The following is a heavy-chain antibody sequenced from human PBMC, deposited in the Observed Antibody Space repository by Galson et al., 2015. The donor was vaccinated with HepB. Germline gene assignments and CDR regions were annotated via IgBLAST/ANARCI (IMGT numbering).Heavy chain of an antibody. CDR3: ARGAARLVWYFDL. D-gene: IGHD6-6*01. Sequence: SLRLSCAASGFTFSSYGTHWVRQAPGKGLEWVAVIWYDGSNKYYADSVKGRFTISRDNSKNTLYLQMNSLRAEDTAVYYCARGAARLVWYFDLWGRGTLVTVSS. J-gene: IGHJ2*01. V-gene: IGHV3-33*01. CDR1: GFTFSSYG. CDR2: IWYDGSNK.